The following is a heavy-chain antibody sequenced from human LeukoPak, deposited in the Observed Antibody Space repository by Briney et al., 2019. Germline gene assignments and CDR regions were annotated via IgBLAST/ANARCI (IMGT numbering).Heavy chain of an antibody. Sequence: GRSLRLSCAASGFTFSSYGVHWVRQAPGKGLEWVAVISYDGSNKYYADSVKGRFTISRDNSKNTLYLQMNSLRAEDTAVYYCANGDYSYFDYWGQGTLVTVSS. D-gene: IGHD4-17*01. V-gene: IGHV3-30*18. CDR3: ANGDYSYFDY. CDR1: GFTFSSYG. J-gene: IGHJ4*02. CDR2: ISYDGSNK.